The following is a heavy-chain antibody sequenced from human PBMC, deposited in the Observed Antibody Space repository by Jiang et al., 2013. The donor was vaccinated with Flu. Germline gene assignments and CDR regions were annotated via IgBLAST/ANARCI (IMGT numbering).Heavy chain of an antibody. Sequence: QSGSELKKSGASLKVSCKPSGYTFTKYAMNWVRQAPGQGLEWMGWINTNTGNPTYAQGFTGRFVFSLDTSVSTAYLQISSLKAEDAAVYYCARVSLRYFDWFMDVWGQGTTVTVSS. CDR1: GYTFTKYA. CDR3: ARVSLRYFDWFMDV. CDR2: INTNTGNP. J-gene: IGHJ6*02. D-gene: IGHD3-9*01. V-gene: IGHV7-4-1*02.